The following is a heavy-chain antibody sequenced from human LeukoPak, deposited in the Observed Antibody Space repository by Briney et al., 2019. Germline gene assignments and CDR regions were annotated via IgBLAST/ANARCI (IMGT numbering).Heavy chain of an antibody. CDR1: GYTFTGYY. J-gene: IGHJ4*02. V-gene: IGHV1-2*04. CDR2: INPNSGGT. D-gene: IGHD2-2*01. CDR3: ARDSSFDY. Sequence: ASATVSCTASGYTFTGYYMHWVRQAPGQGLEWMGWINPNSGGTHYAQKFQGWVTMTRDTSISTAYMELSRLRSDDTAVYYCARDSSFDYWGQGTLVTVSS.